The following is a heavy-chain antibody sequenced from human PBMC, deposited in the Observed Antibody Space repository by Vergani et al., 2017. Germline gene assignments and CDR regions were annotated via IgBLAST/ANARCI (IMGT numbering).Heavy chain of an antibody. CDR1: GFTFSSYG. J-gene: IGHJ6*02. Sequence: QVQLVESGGGVVQPGRSLRLSCAASGFTFSSYGMHWVRQAPGKGLEWVAVISYDGSNKYYADSVKGRFTISRDNSKNTLYLQMNSLRAEDTAVYYCAKDSRYCRSTSCDTERYYYYGMDVWGQGTTVTVSS. CDR3: AKDSRYCRSTSCDTERYYYYGMDV. CDR2: ISYDGSNK. V-gene: IGHV3-30*18. D-gene: IGHD2-2*02.